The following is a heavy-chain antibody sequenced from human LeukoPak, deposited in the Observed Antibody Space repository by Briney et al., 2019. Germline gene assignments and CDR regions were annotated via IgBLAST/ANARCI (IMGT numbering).Heavy chain of an antibody. J-gene: IGHJ5*02. D-gene: IGHD3-10*01. V-gene: IGHV1-69*13. Sequence: SVKVSCKASGYTFTSYGISWVRQAPGQGLEWMGGIIPIFGTANYAQKFQGRVTITADESTSTAYMELSSLRSEDTAVYYCARDLRYYYGSGRENWFDPWGQGTLVTVSS. CDR2: IIPIFGTA. CDR3: ARDLRYYYGSGRENWFDP. CDR1: GYTFTSYG.